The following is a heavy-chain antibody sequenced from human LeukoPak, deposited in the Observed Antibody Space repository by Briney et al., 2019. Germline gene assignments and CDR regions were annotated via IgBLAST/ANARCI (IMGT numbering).Heavy chain of an antibody. J-gene: IGHJ4*02. CDR1: GDSVSSINGA. Sequence: SQTLSVTCAISGDSVSSINGAWNWVRQSPSRGLEWLGRTYYRSKWYSDYAVPIQGRISINPDTSKNQFTLHLFSVTPDDTAVYYCARDVPTTGWYTFDYWGQGTRVTVSS. D-gene: IGHD6-19*01. CDR3: ARDVPTTGWYTFDY. CDR2: TYYRSKWYS. V-gene: IGHV6-1*01.